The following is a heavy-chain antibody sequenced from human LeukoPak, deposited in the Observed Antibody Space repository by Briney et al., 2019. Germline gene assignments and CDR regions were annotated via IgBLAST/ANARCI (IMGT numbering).Heavy chain of an antibody. D-gene: IGHD3-9*01. CDR2: IKQDGSDK. CDR1: GFTFTKYW. Sequence: PGGSLRLSCAASGFTFTKYWMTWVRQAPGKGLEWVGNIKQDGSDKNYMDSVKGRFTISRDNTKNSVYLQMSSLRAEDTAVYYCARERLGLIRYFDWLLDVWGKGTTVTVSS. J-gene: IGHJ6*04. CDR3: ARERLGLIRYFDWLLDV. V-gene: IGHV3-7*01.